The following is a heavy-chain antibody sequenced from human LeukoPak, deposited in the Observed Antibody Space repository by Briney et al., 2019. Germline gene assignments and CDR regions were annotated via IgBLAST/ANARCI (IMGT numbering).Heavy chain of an antibody. CDR3: ARGSRGRTKNWFDP. J-gene: IGHJ5*02. D-gene: IGHD2-15*01. V-gene: IGHV1-8*01. Sequence: ASVKVSCKASGYTFTSYDINWVRQATGQGLEWMGWMNPNSGNTGYARKFQGRVTMTRNTSISTAYMELSSLRSEDTAVYYCARGSRGRTKNWFDPWGQGTLVTVSS. CDR1: GYTFTSYD. CDR2: MNPNSGNT.